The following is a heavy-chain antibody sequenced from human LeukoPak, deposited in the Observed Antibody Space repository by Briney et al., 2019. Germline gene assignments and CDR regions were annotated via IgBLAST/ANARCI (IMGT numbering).Heavy chain of an antibody. CDR3: ARTFLGDWYFDL. V-gene: IGHV4-59*01. CDR1: GRSISSYY. J-gene: IGHJ2*01. CDR2: IYYSGST. Sequence: SETLSLTCTVSGRSISSYYWSWIRQPPGKGLEWIGCIYYSGSTNYNPSLKSRVTVSVDTSKDQFSLKLSSLTAADTAVYYCARTFLGDWYFDLWGRGTLVTVSS. D-gene: IGHD1-26*01.